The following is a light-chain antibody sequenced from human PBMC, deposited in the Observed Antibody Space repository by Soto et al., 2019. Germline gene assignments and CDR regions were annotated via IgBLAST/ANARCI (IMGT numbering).Light chain of an antibody. V-gene: IGKV3-20*01. Sequence: EIVLTQSPGTLSLSPGERATLSCGASQSVSSSYLAWYQQKPGQAPRLLIYGASSRATGIPDRFSGSGSGTDFTLTISRLEPEDVAVDYCQQYGSSPPLTFGGGTKVEIK. CDR1: QSVSSSY. J-gene: IGKJ4*01. CDR2: GAS. CDR3: QQYGSSPPLT.